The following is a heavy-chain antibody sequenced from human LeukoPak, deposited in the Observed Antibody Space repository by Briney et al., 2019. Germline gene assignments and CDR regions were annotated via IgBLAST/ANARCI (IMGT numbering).Heavy chain of an antibody. CDR2: ISFDGSSQ. CDR3: ARDPYRVDITRIDF. Sequence: GKSLTLSCVASGFTFGSHAMHWVRQAPGKGLEWLAVISFDGSSQNYADAVKGRFIISRDNSRNTPYVEMNSLRTDDTALYYCARDPYRVDITRIDFWGQGTRVTVSS. CDR1: GFTFGSHA. J-gene: IGHJ4*02. V-gene: IGHV3-30*03. D-gene: IGHD5-12*01.